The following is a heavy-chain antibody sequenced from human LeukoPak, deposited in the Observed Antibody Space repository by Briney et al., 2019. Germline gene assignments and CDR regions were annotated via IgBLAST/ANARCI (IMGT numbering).Heavy chain of an antibody. Sequence: SETLSLTCAVSGGSISSSNWWSWVRQPPGKGLEWIGEIYHSGSTNYNPSLKSRVTISVDKSKNQFSLKLSSVTAADTAVYYCASRRLHYGDYKTPSDYWGQGTLVTVSS. J-gene: IGHJ4*02. CDR3: ASRRLHYGDYKTPSDY. CDR2: IYHSGST. CDR1: GGSISSSNW. V-gene: IGHV4-4*02. D-gene: IGHD4-17*01.